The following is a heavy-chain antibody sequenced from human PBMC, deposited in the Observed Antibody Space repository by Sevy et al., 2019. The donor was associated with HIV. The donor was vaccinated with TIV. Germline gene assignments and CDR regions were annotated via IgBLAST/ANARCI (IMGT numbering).Heavy chain of an antibody. Sequence: ASVKVSCKASGYRFTGYYIHWVRQAPGQGLEWMGWINPNRGGTSYAQNFQGRVTMTSDASINTAYMELRNLRSDDAAVYYCARARYSSSYYTWWFDPWGQGTLVTVSS. CDR2: INPNRGGT. CDR3: ARARYSSSYYTWWFDP. CDR1: GYRFTGYY. V-gene: IGHV1-2*02. J-gene: IGHJ5*02. D-gene: IGHD1-26*01.